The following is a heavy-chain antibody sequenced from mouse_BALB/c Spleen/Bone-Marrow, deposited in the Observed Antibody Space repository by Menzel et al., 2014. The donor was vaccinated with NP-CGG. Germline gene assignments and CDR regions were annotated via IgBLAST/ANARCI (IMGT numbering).Heavy chain of an antibody. CDR3: VRPHYYGSSYRYAMDY. D-gene: IGHD1-1*01. V-gene: IGHV10-1*02. Sequence: EVKLVESGGGLVQPKGSLKLSCAASGFTFNTYAMNWVRQAPGKGLEWVARIRSKSNNYATYHADSVKDRFTISRDDSQSMLYLQMNNLKTEDTAMYYCVRPHYYGSSYRYAMDYWGQGTSVTVSS. CDR1: GFTFNTYA. CDR2: IRSKSNNYAT. J-gene: IGHJ4*01.